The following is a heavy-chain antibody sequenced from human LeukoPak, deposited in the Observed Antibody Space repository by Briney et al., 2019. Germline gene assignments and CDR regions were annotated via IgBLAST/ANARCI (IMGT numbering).Heavy chain of an antibody. Sequence: ASVKVSCKTSGYTFTIYGISWVRQAPGQGLEWMGWISPYNGNTIYAQKLQGRVTVTTDTSTSTAYMELRSLRSDDTAVYYCTRTVLDCKNGVCYDYWGQGTLVTVSS. J-gene: IGHJ4*02. D-gene: IGHD2-8*01. CDR2: ISPYNGNT. V-gene: IGHV1-18*01. CDR3: TRTVLDCKNGVCYDY. CDR1: GYTFTIYG.